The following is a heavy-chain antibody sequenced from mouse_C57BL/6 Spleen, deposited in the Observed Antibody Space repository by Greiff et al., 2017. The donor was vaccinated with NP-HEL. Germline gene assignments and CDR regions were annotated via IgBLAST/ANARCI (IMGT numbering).Heavy chain of an antibody. CDR2: ISSGSSTI. CDR3: ARPGDYYGWFAY. Sequence: VQLQQSGGGLVKPGGSLTLSCAASGFTFSDYGMHWVRQAPEQGLEWVAYISSGSSTIYYADTVKGRFTISRDNAKNTLFLQMTSLRSEDTAMYYCARPGDYYGWFAYWGQGTLVTVSA. V-gene: IGHV5-17*01. J-gene: IGHJ3*01. D-gene: IGHD1-1*01. CDR1: GFTFSDYG.